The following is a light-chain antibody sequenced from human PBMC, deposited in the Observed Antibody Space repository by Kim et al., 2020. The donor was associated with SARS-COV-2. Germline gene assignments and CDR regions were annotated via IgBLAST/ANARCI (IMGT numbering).Light chain of an antibody. J-gene: IGKJ3*01. Sequence: YPGERSTLSCRASQTVTDNLLAWYQVKLGQTPRLRVYGASSRATGIPDRFSGSGSGTDFILNINGLEPEDFAVYFCHQYADSPRTFGPGTKVDIK. CDR3: HQYADSPRT. V-gene: IGKV3-20*01. CDR2: GAS. CDR1: QTVTDNL.